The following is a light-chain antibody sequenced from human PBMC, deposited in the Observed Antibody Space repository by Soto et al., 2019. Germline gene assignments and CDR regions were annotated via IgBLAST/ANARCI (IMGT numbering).Light chain of an antibody. J-gene: IGLJ1*01. CDR1: SSDVGGYNY. CDR3: SSYTSSG. CDR2: DVS. V-gene: IGLV2-14*01. Sequence: LTQPASVSGSPGQSITISCTGTSSDVGGYNYVSWYQQHPGKAPKLMIYDVSNRPSGVSNRFSGSKSGNTASLTISGLQAEDEADYYCSSYTSSGFGTGTKVTVL.